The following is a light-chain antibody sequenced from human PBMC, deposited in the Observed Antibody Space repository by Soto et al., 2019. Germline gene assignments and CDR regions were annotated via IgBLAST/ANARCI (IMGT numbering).Light chain of an antibody. J-gene: IGKJ1*01. CDR3: QQYGGSLT. CDR2: GAS. Sequence: EIVLTXSPXXXSLSPGERAALSCRASQSVSSIYLAWYQQKPGQAPRLVIYGASNRATGVPDRFSGSGSGTGFRLTISRLEPEDFAVYYCQQYGGSLTFGQGTKVEIK. V-gene: IGKV3-20*01. CDR1: QSVSSIY.